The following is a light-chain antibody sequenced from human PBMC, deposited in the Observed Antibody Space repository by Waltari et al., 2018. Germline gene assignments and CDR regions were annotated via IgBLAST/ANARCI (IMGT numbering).Light chain of an antibody. J-gene: IGKJ2*01. Sequence: IQMTQSPSSLSASVGDRVTITCRASQSISSSLNWYQQIPGKAPKLLIYVASNLQMGVPSRFSGSGSGTDFSLTISSLQPEDFATYYCQQSYITTYTFGQGTKLEIK. CDR3: QQSYITTYT. CDR2: VAS. CDR1: QSISSS. V-gene: IGKV1-39*01.